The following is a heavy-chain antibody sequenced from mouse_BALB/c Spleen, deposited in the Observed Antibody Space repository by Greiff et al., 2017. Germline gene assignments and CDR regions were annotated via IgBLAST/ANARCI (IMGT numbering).Heavy chain of an antibody. Sequence: QVQLQQSGAELARPGASVKMSCKASGYTFTSYTMHWVKQRPGQGLEWIGYINPSSGYTNYNQKFKDKATLTADKSSSTAYMQLSSLTSEDSAVYYCARSGGYAWFAYWGQGTLVTVAA. J-gene: IGHJ3*01. CDR1: GYTFTSYT. D-gene: IGHD2-14*01. CDR3: ARSGGYAWFAY. CDR2: INPSSGYT. V-gene: IGHV1-4*01.